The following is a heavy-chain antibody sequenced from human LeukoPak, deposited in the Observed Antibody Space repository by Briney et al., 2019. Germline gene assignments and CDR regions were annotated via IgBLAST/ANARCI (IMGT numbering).Heavy chain of an antibody. CDR1: GFTFSSYA. Sequence: GRSLRLSCAASGFTFSSYAMHWVRQAPGKGLEWVAVISYDGSNKYYADSVKGRFTISRDNSKNTLYLQMNSLRAEDTAVYYCARILGIAAAEYMDVWGKGTTVTVSS. J-gene: IGHJ6*03. CDR3: ARILGIAAAEYMDV. D-gene: IGHD6-13*01. V-gene: IGHV3-30*01. CDR2: ISYDGSNK.